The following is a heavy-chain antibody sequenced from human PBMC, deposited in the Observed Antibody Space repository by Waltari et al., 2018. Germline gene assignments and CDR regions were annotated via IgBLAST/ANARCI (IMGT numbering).Heavy chain of an antibody. Sequence: EVQLLESGGGLVQPGGSLRLSCAASGFTFSSYGMSWVRQGPGRGGGGVSVFRGSGGTTYYAATGKGRFTISRDNSKNTLYLQMNSLRAEDTAVYYCAKSCSTSCYTCQLCYWGQGTLVTVSS. CDR3: AKSCSTSCYTCQLCY. D-gene: IGHD2-2*02. CDR1: GFTFSSYG. V-gene: IGHV3-23*01. CDR2: FRGSGGTT. J-gene: IGHJ4*02.